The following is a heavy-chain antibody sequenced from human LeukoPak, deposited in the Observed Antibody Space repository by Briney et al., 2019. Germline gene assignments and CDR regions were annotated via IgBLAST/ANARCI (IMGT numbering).Heavy chain of an antibody. CDR3: ARHGHYYDTSGYYSIPDF. D-gene: IGHD3-22*01. CDR1: GGSISSYY. CDR2: IYYSGST. Sequence: SETLSLTCTVFGGSISSYYWSWIRQPPGKGLEWIGYIYYSGSTNYNPSLKSRVTISVDTSKNQISLKLSSVTAADTAVYYCARHGHYYDTSGYYSIPDFWGQGTLVTVSS. V-gene: IGHV4-59*08. J-gene: IGHJ4*02.